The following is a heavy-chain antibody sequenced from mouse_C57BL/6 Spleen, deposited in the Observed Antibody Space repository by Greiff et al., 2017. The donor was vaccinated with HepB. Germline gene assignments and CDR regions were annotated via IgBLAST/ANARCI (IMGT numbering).Heavy chain of an antibody. Sequence: EVQLQQSGPELVKPGASVKISCKASGYTFTDYYMNWVKQSHGKSLEWIGDINPNNGGTSYNQKFKGKATLTVDKSSSTAYMELRSLTSEDSAVYYCVRGNYDYDGSYWYFDVWGTGTTVTVSS. J-gene: IGHJ1*03. D-gene: IGHD2-4*01. CDR1: GYTFTDYY. V-gene: IGHV1-26*01. CDR3: VRGNYDYDGSYWYFDV. CDR2: INPNNGGT.